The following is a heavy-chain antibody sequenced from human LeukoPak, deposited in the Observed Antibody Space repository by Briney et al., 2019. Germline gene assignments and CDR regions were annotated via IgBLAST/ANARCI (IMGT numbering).Heavy chain of an antibody. J-gene: IGHJ4*02. CDR3: AKGYCSGGICYSTPDY. CDR1: GFTFTSYA. V-gene: IGHV3-23*01. D-gene: IGHD2-15*01. CDR2: VSGSGANT. Sequence: GGSLRLSCAASGFTFTSYAINWVRQAPGKGLEWVSAVSGSGANTYYADSVKGRFTISRDNSKNTLYLQMNSLRAEDTAIYYCAKGYCSGGICYSTPDYWGQGTLVTVSS.